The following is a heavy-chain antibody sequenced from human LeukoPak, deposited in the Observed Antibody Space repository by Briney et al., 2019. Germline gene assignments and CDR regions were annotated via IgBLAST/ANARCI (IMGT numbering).Heavy chain of an antibody. Sequence: GGSLRLSCAASGFTFSSYGMSWVRQAPGKGLEWVSAISGSGGSTYYADSVKGRFTISRDNSKNTLYLQMNSLRAEDTAVYYCAKGSSGFNAFDIWGQGTMVTVSS. J-gene: IGHJ3*02. D-gene: IGHD6-19*01. CDR1: GFTFSSYG. V-gene: IGHV3-23*01. CDR2: ISGSGGST. CDR3: AKGSSGFNAFDI.